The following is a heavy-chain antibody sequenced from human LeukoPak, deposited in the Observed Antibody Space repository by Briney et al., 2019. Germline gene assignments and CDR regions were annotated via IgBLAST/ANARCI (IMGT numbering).Heavy chain of an antibody. CDR1: GFTFSNYW. CDR3: ARGPRDFWSGYYFDY. Sequence: PGGSLRLSCAASGFTFSNYWMHWVRQAPGKGLVWVSRINSDGINTSYADSVKGRFTISRDNSKNTLYLQMNSLRAEDTAVYYCARGPRDFWSGYYFDYWGQGTLVTVSS. J-gene: IGHJ4*02. CDR2: INSDGINT. D-gene: IGHD3-3*01. V-gene: IGHV3-74*01.